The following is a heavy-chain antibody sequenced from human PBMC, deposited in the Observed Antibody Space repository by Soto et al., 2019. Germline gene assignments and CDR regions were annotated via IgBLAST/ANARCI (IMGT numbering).Heavy chain of an antibody. D-gene: IGHD6-13*01. J-gene: IGHJ5*02. CDR3: ASTYSTSGYWFDP. CDR2: IFSNDEK. CDR1: GFSLSNAGLC. V-gene: IGHV2-26*04. Sequence: QVTVKESGPVLVKPTETLTLTCTVSGFSLSNAGLCVSWIRQPPGKALEWLAHIFSNDEKSYSTSLKSRLTISKDTSKSQVVLTMTNMDPVDTDTYYCASTYSTSGYWFDPWGQGTLVTVSS.